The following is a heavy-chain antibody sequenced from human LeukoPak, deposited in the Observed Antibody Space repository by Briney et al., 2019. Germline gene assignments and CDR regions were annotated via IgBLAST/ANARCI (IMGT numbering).Heavy chain of an antibody. V-gene: IGHV3-66*01. D-gene: IGHD6-19*01. Sequence: GGSLRLSCAASEFSVGSNYMTWVRQAPGKGLEWVSLIYSGGSTYYADSVKGRFTISRYNSKNTLYLQMNSLRAEDTAVYYCARTHGYSSGWHIGPFDYWGQGTLVTVSS. J-gene: IGHJ4*02. CDR3: ARTHGYSSGWHIGPFDY. CDR2: IYSGGST. CDR1: EFSVGSNY.